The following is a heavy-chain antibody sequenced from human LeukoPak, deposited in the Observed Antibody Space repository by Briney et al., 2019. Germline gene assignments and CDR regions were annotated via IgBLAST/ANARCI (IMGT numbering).Heavy chain of an antibody. CDR2: IHPKSGNT. V-gene: IGHV1-2*02. CDR3: ARDGPSGTPEFDY. J-gene: IGHJ4*02. CDR1: GFSFYDNYQY. Sequence: ASVKISCKASGFSFYDNYQYLYWVRQAPGQGLESMGCIHPKSGNTEYPQKFQGRVTLTRDTSINTAYMELRDLTPDDTAVYFCARDGPSGTPEFDYWGQGTLVTVSS.